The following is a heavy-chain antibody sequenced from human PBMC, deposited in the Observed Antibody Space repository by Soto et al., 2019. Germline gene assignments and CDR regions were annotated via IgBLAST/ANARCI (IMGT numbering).Heavy chain of an antibody. CDR1: GDXFTSYW. D-gene: IGHD2-2*01. J-gene: IGHJ6*02. CDR3: ARAKYCSSTSCYGSKVLYYYYYYGMDV. V-gene: IGHV5-51*01. Sequence: GESLKISCKGSGDXFTSYWIGWVRQMPGKGLEWMGIIYPGDSDTRYSPSFQGQVTISADKSISTAYLQWSSLKASDTAMYYCARAKYCSSTSCYGSKVLYYYYYYGMDVWGQGTTVTVSS. CDR2: IYPGDSDT.